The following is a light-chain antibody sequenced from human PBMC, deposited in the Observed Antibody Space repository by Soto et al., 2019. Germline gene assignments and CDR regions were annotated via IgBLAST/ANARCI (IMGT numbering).Light chain of an antibody. CDR2: GAS. CDR1: QTVSNNF. Sequence: IVLTQSPGTLSLSPGERATLSCRASQTVSNNFLAWYQEKPGRGPRLLIYGASTRATGIPDRFSGSGSGTDVTLTISRLDPEDFAVYYCRLYGRSLELAVGGGTKVEIK. V-gene: IGKV3-20*01. J-gene: IGKJ4*01. CDR3: RLYGRSLELA.